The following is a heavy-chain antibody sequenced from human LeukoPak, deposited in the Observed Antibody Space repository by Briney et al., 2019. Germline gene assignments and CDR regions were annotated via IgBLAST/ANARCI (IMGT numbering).Heavy chain of an antibody. CDR2: MNPNRGNT. D-gene: IGHD2-15*01. CDR1: GYTFTSYD. J-gene: IGHJ4*02. Sequence: ASVKVSCKASGYTFTSYDINWVRQATGQGLEWMGWMNPNRGNTGYAQMFQGRVTMTRNSFISTAYLELSSLRSEDTAVYYCARGPRYCSGGSCYSGTIRGWGQGTLVTVSS. V-gene: IGHV1-8*01. CDR3: ARGPRYCSGGSCYSGTIRG.